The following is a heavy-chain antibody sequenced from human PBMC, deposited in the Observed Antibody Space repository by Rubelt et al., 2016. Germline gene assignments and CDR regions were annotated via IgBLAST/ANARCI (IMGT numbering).Heavy chain of an antibody. CDR3: ARMAGNYYGMDV. Sequence: QVQLQQWGAGLLRPSETLSLTCAVSGGSFNNYYWAWIRQPPGKGPEWIGEIDHGGSTRYNPSLTSRVTISVDTSKNQFSLKLSSVTAADTAVYYCARMAGNYYGMDVWGQGTTVTVSS. D-gene: IGHD5-24*01. CDR2: IDHGGST. CDR1: GGSFNNYY. V-gene: IGHV4-34*02. J-gene: IGHJ6*02.